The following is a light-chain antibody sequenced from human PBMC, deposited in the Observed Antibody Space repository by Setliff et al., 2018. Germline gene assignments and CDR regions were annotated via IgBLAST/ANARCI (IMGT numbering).Light chain of an antibody. CDR2: GNS. CDR1: SSNIGAGYD. Sequence: QSALAQPPSVSGAPGQRVTISCTGSSSNIGAGYDVHWYQQLPGTAPKLPIYGNSNRPSGVPDRFSGSKSGTSASLAITGLQVEDEADYCCQSYDSSLSAMLFGGGTKVTVL. J-gene: IGLJ2*01. CDR3: QSYDSSLSAML. V-gene: IGLV1-40*01.